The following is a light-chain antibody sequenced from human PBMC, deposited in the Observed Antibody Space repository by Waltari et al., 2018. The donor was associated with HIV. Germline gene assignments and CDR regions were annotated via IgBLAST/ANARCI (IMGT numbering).Light chain of an antibody. J-gene: IGLJ3*02. Sequence: SAVTQPASVSGLSGQSITISCTGDHSDFGVYGFVSWYQQPPGKLPRLRLYDVDSRASGISARFSGSQSGHTASLNISGLRAEDEADYYCASFTDDSTILFGGGTKVTVL. CDR3: ASFTDDSTIL. V-gene: IGLV2-14*03. CDR2: DVD. CDR1: HSDFGVYGF.